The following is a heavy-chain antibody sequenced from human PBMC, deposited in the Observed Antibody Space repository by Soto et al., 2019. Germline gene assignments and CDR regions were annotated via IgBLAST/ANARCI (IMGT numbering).Heavy chain of an antibody. D-gene: IGHD1-1*01. CDR1: GGSICSGGYS. Sequence: PSETLSLTCAVSGGSICSGGYSWSCFRQPPGKGLEWIGYIYHSGSTYYNPSLKSRVTISVDRSKNQFSLKLSSVTAADTAVYYCAHSSQPWNDNWGQGTLVTVSS. CDR3: AHSSQPWNDN. J-gene: IGHJ4*02. V-gene: IGHV4-30-2*01. CDR2: IYHSGST.